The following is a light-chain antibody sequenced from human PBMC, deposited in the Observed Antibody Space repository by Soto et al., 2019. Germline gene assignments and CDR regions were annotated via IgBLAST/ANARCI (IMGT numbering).Light chain of an antibody. CDR1: KGLGNY. CDR2: GAS. V-gene: IGKV1-6*01. CDR3: LQDINYPWT. Sequence: AIQMTQSPSSLSASVGDRVTISCRASKGLGNYVGWYQQKPGKPPKVLIYGASNLKSGVPPRFSGSGSGTDFTLAISSLQPEDSATYYCLQDINYPWTFGQGTKVEIK. J-gene: IGKJ1*01.